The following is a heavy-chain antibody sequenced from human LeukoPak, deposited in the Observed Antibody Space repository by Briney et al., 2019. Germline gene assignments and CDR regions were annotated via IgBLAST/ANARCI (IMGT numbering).Heavy chain of an antibody. V-gene: IGHV4-34*01. CDR2: INHSGST. J-gene: IGHJ4*02. CDR1: GGSFSGYY. Sequence: SETLSLTCAVYGGSFSGYYWSWIRQPPGKGLEWIGEINHSGSTNYNPSLKSRVTISVDTSRNQFSLKLSSVTAADTAVYYCARASKRLGAGRLDYWGQGTLVTVSS. CDR3: ARASKRLGAGRLDY. D-gene: IGHD4/OR15-4a*01.